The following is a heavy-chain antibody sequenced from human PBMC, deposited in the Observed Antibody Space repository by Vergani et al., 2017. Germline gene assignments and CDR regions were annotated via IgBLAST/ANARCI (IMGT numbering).Heavy chain of an antibody. D-gene: IGHD6-19*01. CDR2: IDGRTGLT. CDR1: GFSFTTTS. V-gene: IGHV3-23*01. Sequence: EVQLLESGGGLVQPGGSLRLSCATSGFSFTTTSMSWVRQAPGKGLEWVALIDGRTGLTYYADSVKGRFTISRDNSQNTLYLRMNSLRAEDTAVYYCANRLAVSGNLDWWGQGTLVTVSS. J-gene: IGHJ4*02. CDR3: ANRLAVSGNLDW.